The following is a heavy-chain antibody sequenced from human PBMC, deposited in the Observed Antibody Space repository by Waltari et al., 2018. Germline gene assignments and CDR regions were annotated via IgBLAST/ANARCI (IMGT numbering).Heavy chain of an antibody. CDR1: GGSLGSGSSY. D-gene: IGHD4-17*01. J-gene: IGHJ4*02. Sequence: QLQLQASGPRLVKPSETLSLTCTVSGGSLGSGSSYWGWIRQAPGQGLEWIGNIYHSGRTYYNPSLESRVNMSVETSNNQFSLLLKSVTAADTALYYCARRADYGLDFDSWGQGTLVAVSS. V-gene: IGHV4-39*01. CDR3: ARRADYGLDFDS. CDR2: IYHSGRT.